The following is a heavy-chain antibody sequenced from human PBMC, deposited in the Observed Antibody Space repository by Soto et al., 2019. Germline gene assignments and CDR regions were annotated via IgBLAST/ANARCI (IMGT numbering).Heavy chain of an antibody. Sequence: QVQLVQSGAEVKKPGASVKVSCKASGYTFTSYGISWVRQAPGQGLEWMGWISAYNGNTNYAQKIQGRVTMTTDTSTSTAYMELRSLRSDDTAVYYCARAGYYYGSGKPAFDYYYYGMDVWGQGTTVTVSS. J-gene: IGHJ6*02. V-gene: IGHV1-18*01. CDR2: ISAYNGNT. CDR1: GYTFTSYG. CDR3: ARAGYYYGSGKPAFDYYYYGMDV. D-gene: IGHD3-10*01.